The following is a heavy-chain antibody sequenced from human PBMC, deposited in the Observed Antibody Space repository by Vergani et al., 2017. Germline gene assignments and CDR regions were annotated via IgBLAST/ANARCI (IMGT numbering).Heavy chain of an antibody. CDR2: LYDSGST. Sequence: QLQLQESGPGLVKPSETLSLTCTVSGGSISSSSYYWGWIRQPPGQGLEWIGSLYDSGSTYYNPSIKSRVTISLDTSKYQFSLKLSSVTAADTAVYYCGRRYYDSSGYYDFADDWGQGTLVTVSS. D-gene: IGHD3-22*01. J-gene: IGHJ4*02. V-gene: IGHV4-39*01. CDR3: GRRYYDSSGYYDFADD. CDR1: GGSISSSSYY.